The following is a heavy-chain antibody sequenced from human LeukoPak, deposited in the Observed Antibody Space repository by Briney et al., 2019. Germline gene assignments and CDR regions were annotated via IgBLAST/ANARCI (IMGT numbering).Heavy chain of an antibody. Sequence: ASVKVSCKASGGTFSSYAISWVRQAPGQGLEWMGGIIPIFGTANYAQKFQGRVTITTDESTSTAYMELSSLRSEDTAVYYCARRDFGVTTRIDYFDYWGQGTLVTVS. J-gene: IGHJ4*02. CDR1: GGTFSSYA. D-gene: IGHD4-17*01. V-gene: IGHV1-69*05. CDR3: ARRDFGVTTRIDYFDY. CDR2: IIPIFGTA.